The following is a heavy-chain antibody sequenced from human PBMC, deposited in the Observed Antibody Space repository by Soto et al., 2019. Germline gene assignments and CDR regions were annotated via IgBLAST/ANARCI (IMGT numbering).Heavy chain of an antibody. D-gene: IGHD6-19*01. J-gene: IGHJ4*02. CDR2: IVPIFGIP. Sequence: QVQLLQSGAEVKKPGSSVKVSCKASGGTFSTTAITWVRQAPGQGLEWMGGIVPIFGIPNYAQKFQGRLAITADTSTSTVYMELSSLRSEDTAVYYCARDGRSSYSSGWYYFDYWGQGTLVTVSS. CDR3: ARDGRSSYSSGWYYFDY. V-gene: IGHV1-69*17. CDR1: GGTFSTTA.